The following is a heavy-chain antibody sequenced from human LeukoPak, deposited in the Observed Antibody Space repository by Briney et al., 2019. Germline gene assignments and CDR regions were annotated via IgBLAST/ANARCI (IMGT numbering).Heavy chain of an antibody. CDR1: GYTFTGYY. Sequence: GASVKVSCKASGYTFTGYYMHWVRQAPGQGLEWMGWINPNSGGTNYAQKFQGRVTMTRDTSISTAYMELSRLRSDDTAVYYCARTLDYYDTGRDYWGQGTLVTVSS. D-gene: IGHD3-22*01. CDR2: INPNSGGT. V-gene: IGHV1-2*02. CDR3: ARTLDYYDTGRDY. J-gene: IGHJ4*02.